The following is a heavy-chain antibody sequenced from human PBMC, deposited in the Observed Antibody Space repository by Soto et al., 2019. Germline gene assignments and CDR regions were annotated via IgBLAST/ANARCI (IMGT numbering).Heavy chain of an antibody. Sequence: QVQLVQSGAEVKKPGSSVKVSCKASGGTFRNHVFNWVRQAPAQGLEWMGGIIPIIGTPNYAQKFQGRVTITADASTNTVYLDVSSLRSQDTAVYYCARDLVFRDGNISHLDYWGQGTLVTVSS. CDR1: GGTFRNHV. CDR3: ARDLVFRDGNISHLDY. CDR2: IIPIIGTP. J-gene: IGHJ4*02. D-gene: IGHD1-26*01. V-gene: IGHV1-69*01.